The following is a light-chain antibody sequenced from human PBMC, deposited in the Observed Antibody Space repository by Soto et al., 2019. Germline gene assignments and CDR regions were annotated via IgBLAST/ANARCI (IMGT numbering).Light chain of an antibody. CDR2: GTS. CDR3: QHYNNWPIT. J-gene: IGKJ5*01. Sequence: EVVMTQSPATLSVAPGERATLSCRASQSVSSSLAWYQQKPGQAPRLLIYGTSTRATGVPARFSGSGSGTDFTLTISSLQAADFAVYHCQHYNNWPITFGQGTRLEIK. CDR1: QSVSSS. V-gene: IGKV3-15*01.